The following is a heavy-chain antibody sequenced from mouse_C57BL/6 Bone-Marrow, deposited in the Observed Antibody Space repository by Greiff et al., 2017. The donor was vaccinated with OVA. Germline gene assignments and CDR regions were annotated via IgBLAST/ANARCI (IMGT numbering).Heavy chain of an antibody. CDR1: GFTFSSYG. D-gene: IGHD1-1*01. J-gene: IGHJ2*01. CDR2: ISSGGSYT. V-gene: IGHV5-6*02. Sequence: DVKLVESGGDLVKPGGSLKLSCAASGFTFSSYGMSWVRQTPDKRLEWVATISSGGSYTYYPDSVKGRFTISRDNAKNTLYLQMSRLKSEDTAMYYCARHVYYYGSPWYFDYWGQGTTLTVSS. CDR3: ARHVYYYGSPWYFDY.